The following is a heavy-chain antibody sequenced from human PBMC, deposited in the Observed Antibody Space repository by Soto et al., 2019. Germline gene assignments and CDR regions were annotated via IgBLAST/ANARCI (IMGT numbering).Heavy chain of an antibody. CDR1: GGSFSGYY. CDR3: ARVTSSWGLVSYFDS. J-gene: IGHJ4*02. V-gene: IGHV4-59*01. Sequence: SETLSLTCAVYGGSFSGYYWSWIRQPPGKGLEWIGYIYYSGSTNYNPSLKSRVTISVDTSKNQFSLKLSSVTAADTAVYYCARVTSSWGLVSYFDSRAQGTLVTVSS. CDR2: IYYSGST. D-gene: IGHD6-13*01.